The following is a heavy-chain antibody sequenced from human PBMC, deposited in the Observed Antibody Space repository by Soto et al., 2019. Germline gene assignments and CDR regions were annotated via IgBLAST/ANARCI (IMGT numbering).Heavy chain of an antibody. V-gene: IGHV4-31*03. J-gene: IGHJ3*02. CDR3: ARGGMAAAGAFDI. CDR1: GGSISSGGYY. CDR2: IYYSGST. D-gene: IGHD6-13*01. Sequence: SETLSLTCTVSGGSISSGGYYWSWIRRHPGKGLEWIGYIYYSGSTYYNPSLKSRVTISVDTSKNQFSLKLSSVTAADTAVYYCARGGMAAAGAFDIWGQGTMVTVSS.